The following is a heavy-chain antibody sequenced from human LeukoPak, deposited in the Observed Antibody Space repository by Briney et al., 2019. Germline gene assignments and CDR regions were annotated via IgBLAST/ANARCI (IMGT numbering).Heavy chain of an antibody. V-gene: IGHV4-34*01. CDR2: INHSGST. Sequence: SETLSLTCAVYGGSFSGYYWSWIRQHPGKGLEWIGEINHSGSTNYNPSLKSRVTISVDTSKNQFSLKLSSVTAADTAVYYCARLGLDSSSWYPGRYYYYYMDVWGKGTTVTVSS. D-gene: IGHD6-13*01. CDR3: ARLGLDSSSWYPGRYYYYYMDV. J-gene: IGHJ6*03. CDR1: GGSFSGYY.